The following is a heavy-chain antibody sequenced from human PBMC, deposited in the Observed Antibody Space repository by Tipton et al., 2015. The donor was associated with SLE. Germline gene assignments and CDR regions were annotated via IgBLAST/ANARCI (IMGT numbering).Heavy chain of an antibody. CDR2: INHRGGT. J-gene: IGHJ4*02. V-gene: IGHV4-34*01. Sequence: TLSLTCTVSGGSMTSLYWNWIRQPPGKGLEWIGEINHRGGTNYNPSLKSRISISIDTAKNHFLLKLHSVTAADTAVYYCASPSRALDYWGQGTLVTVAS. CDR1: GGSMTSLY. D-gene: IGHD6-13*01. CDR3: ASPSRALDY.